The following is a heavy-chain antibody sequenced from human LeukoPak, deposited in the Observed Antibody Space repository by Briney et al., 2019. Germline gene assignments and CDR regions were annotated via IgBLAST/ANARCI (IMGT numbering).Heavy chain of an antibody. V-gene: IGHV4-59*11. Sequence: TSETLSLTCTVSGGSISSHYCSWIRQPPGKGLEWIGYIYDSGISNYNPSLKSRVTISMDTSKNQFSLKLSSVTPADTAVYYCTRVKGYYDSSGYYKAHACDIWGQGTMVTVSS. J-gene: IGHJ3*02. D-gene: IGHD3-22*01. CDR1: GGSISSHY. CDR3: TRVKGYYDSSGYYKAHACDI. CDR2: IYDSGIS.